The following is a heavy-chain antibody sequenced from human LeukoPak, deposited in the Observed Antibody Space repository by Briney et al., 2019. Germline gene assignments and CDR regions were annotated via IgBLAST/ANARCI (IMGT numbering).Heavy chain of an antibody. CDR2: IYYSGST. CDR3: ARAGQSGQLVEY. CDR1: GGSISSYY. Sequence: SETLSLTCTVSGGSISSYYWSWIRQPPGKGLEWIGYIYYSGSTNYNPSLKSRVTISVDTSKNQFSLKLSSVTAADTAVYYCARAGQSGQLVEYWGQGTLVTVSS. J-gene: IGHJ4*02. D-gene: IGHD6-6*01. V-gene: IGHV4-59*01.